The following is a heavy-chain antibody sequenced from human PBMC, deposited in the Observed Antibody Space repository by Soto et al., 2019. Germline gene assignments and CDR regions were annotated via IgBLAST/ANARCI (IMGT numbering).Heavy chain of an antibody. CDR2: IYSGGST. CDR1: GFTVSSNY. V-gene: IGHV3-53*01. CDR3: ARDRYYYDSSGYLTAPYYYYGMDV. Sequence: GGSLRLSCAASGFTVSSNYMSWVRQAPGKGLEWVSVIYSGGSTYYADSVKGRFTISRDNSKNTLYLQMNSLRAEDTAVYYCARDRYYYDSSGYLTAPYYYYGMDVWGQGTTVTVSS. D-gene: IGHD3-22*01. J-gene: IGHJ6*02.